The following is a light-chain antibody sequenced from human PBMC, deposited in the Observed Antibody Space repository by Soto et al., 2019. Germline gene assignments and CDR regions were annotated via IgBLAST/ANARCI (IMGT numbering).Light chain of an antibody. CDR1: QSVSSN. CDR3: QQYNNWPPWA. V-gene: IGKV3-15*01. J-gene: IGKJ1*01. CDR2: GAS. Sequence: EIVMTQSPATLSVSPGERATLSCRASQSVSSNLAWYQQKPGRAPRLLIYGASTMVTGVPARFSGSGSGTEFTLTISSLQSEDFAVYYCQQYNNWPPWAFGQGTKVELK.